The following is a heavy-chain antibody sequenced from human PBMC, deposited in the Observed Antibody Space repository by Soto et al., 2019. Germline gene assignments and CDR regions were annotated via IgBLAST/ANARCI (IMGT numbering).Heavy chain of an antibody. J-gene: IGHJ3*02. CDR2: INPATGAA. Sequence: QLHLVQSGAVVKKPGASVTVSCSASGYPVTAYYMHWVRQAPGRGLEWMGGINPATGAAKYTQTFRGGVPMTRDTSTSTVFMELSGLTSGGTAVFYCARGGGVGVAGSAAFDMWGQGTLVTVSS. V-gene: IGHV1-2*02. CDR3: ARGGGVGVAGSAAFDM. D-gene: IGHD3-3*01. CDR1: GYPVTAYY.